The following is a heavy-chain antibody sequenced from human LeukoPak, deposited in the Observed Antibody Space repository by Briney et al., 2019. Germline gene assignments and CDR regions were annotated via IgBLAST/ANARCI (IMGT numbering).Heavy chain of an antibody. J-gene: IGHJ6*03. CDR1: GFTFSDYY. V-gene: IGHV3-11*01. Sequence: GGSLRLSCAASGFTFSDYYMSWIRQAPGKGLEWVSYISSSGSTIYYADSVKGRFTISRDNAKNSLYLQMNSLRAEDTAVYYCARDQMELLKKINYYYYMDVWGKGTTVSVSS. CDR3: ARDQMELLKKINYYYYMDV. CDR2: ISSSGSTI. D-gene: IGHD1-7*01.